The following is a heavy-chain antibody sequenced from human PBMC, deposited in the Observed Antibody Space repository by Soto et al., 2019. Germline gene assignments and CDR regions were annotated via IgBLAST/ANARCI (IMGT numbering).Heavy chain of an antibody. CDR3: AREGGNLNWFDP. D-gene: IGHD1-26*01. V-gene: IGHV3-48*02. J-gene: IGHJ5*02. CDR2: ISSSSSTI. CDR1: GFPFSSYS. Sequence: EVQLVESGGGLVQPGGSLRPPPAPSGFPFSSYSMNCVRQAPGKGLEWVSYISSSSSTIYYADSVKGRFTISRDNAKNSLYLQMNSRRDEDTAVYYCAREGGNLNWFDPWGQGTLVTVSS.